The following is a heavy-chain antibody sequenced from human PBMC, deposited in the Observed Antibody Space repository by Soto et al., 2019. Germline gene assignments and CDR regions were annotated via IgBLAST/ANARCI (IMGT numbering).Heavy chain of an antibody. CDR1: GFTFSSYS. CDR2: ISSSSSYI. CDR3: AKEFPGSGSYGMDV. Sequence: GGSLRLSCAASGFTFSSYSMNWVRQAPGKGLEWVSSISSSSSYIYYADSVKGRFTISRDNSKNTLYLQMNSLRAEDTAVYYCAKEFPGSGSYGMDVWGQGTTVTVSS. D-gene: IGHD3-10*01. J-gene: IGHJ6*02. V-gene: IGHV3-21*04.